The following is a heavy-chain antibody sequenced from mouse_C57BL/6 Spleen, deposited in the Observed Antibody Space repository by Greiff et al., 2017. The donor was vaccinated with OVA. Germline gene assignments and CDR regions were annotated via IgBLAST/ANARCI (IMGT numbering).Heavy chain of an antibody. Sequence: EVKLVESGGGLVKPGGSLKLSCAASGFTFSSYAMSWVRQTPEKRLEWVATISDGGSYTYYPDNVKGRFTLSRDNAKNNLYLQMSHLKSEDTAMYYCARDRTIEEVYAMDYWGQGTSVTVSS. V-gene: IGHV5-4*01. D-gene: IGHD2-12*01. CDR1: GFTFSSYA. CDR2: ISDGGSYT. J-gene: IGHJ4*01. CDR3: ARDRTIEEVYAMDY.